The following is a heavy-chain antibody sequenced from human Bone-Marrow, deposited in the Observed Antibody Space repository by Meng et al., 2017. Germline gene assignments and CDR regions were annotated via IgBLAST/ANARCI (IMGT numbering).Heavy chain of an antibody. Sequence: ASVKVSCKASGYTFTGYYMHWVRQAPGQGLEWMGRINPNSGGTNYAQKFQGRVTMTRDTSSSTAYMELSRLRSDETAVYYCARGESYYEILTGYEPIRYYYYYYGMDVWGQGTTVTVSS. CDR3: ARGESYYEILTGYEPIRYYYYYYGMDV. D-gene: IGHD3-9*01. CDR2: INPNSGGT. J-gene: IGHJ6*02. V-gene: IGHV1-2*06. CDR1: GYTFTGYY.